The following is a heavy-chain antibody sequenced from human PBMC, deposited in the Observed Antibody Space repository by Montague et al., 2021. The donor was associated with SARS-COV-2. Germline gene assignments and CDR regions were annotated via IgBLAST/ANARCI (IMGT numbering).Heavy chain of an antibody. J-gene: IGHJ4*02. CDR1: GGSISSSSYY. Sequence: SETLSLTCTVSGGSISSSSYYWGWIRQPPGKGLEWIGRIYYSGSTYYNPSLKSRVTISVDTSKNQFSLKLSSVTAADTAVYYCARLHCSSNSCYYFFCAETSHFDYWGQGTLVTVSS. D-gene: IGHD2-2*01. CDR2: IYYSGST. V-gene: IGHV4-39*01. CDR3: ARLHCSSNSCYYFFCAETSHFDY.